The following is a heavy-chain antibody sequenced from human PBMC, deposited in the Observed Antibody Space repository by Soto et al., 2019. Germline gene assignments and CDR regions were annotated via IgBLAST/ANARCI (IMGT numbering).Heavy chain of an antibody. CDR2: IYYSGST. J-gene: IGHJ5*02. CDR3: ASSTIFGVVINWFDP. CDR1: GGSISSGDYY. D-gene: IGHD3-3*01. V-gene: IGHV4-30-4*01. Sequence: SETLSLTCTVSGGSISSGDYYWSWIRQPPGKGLEWIGYIYYSGSTYYNPSLKSRVTISVDTSKNQFSLKLSSVTAADTAVYYCASSTIFGVVINWFDPWGQGALVTVSS.